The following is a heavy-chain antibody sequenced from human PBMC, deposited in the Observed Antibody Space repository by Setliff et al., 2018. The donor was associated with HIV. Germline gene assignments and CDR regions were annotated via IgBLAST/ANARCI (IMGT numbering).Heavy chain of an antibody. CDR2: ISWNGGST. CDR1: GFTFDAYG. J-gene: IGHJ6*03. V-gene: IGHV3-20*04. Sequence: GGSLRLSCAASGFTFDAYGINWVRQAPGRGLEWVSGISWNGGSTGYADFVKGRFTMSRDNAKNSLYLQMNSLRAEDTALYYCAKLVVGFSGSSAYMDVWGKGTTVTVSS. D-gene: IGHD1-26*01. CDR3: AKLVVGFSGSSAYMDV.